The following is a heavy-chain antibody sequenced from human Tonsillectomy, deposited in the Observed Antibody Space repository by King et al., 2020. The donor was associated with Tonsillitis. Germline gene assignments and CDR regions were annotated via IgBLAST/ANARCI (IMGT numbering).Heavy chain of an antibody. V-gene: IGHV1-2*04. CDR3: ARGLGSYFSGAFDI. J-gene: IGHJ3*02. D-gene: IGHD1-26*01. CDR1: GYTFIDYN. Sequence: QLVQSGAEVKEPGASVKVSCKASGYTFIDYNMHGVRQAPGQGLEWRGWINPNRGNTNYEQKFQGWVTMTRDTSITTAYMELRRLRSDDTAVYYCARGLGSYFSGAFDIWGQGTMLTVSS. CDR2: INPNRGNT.